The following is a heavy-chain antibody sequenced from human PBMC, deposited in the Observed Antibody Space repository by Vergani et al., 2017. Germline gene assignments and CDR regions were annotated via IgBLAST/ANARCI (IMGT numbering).Heavy chain of an antibody. CDR2: ISNDGSKK. CDR1: GFSFSSHA. D-gene: IGHD3-10*01. V-gene: IGHV3-30*18. CDR3: AKAGSVTSGSLQYNFYMDV. Sequence: QVQLAESGGGRVQPGRSLRLSCAASGFSFSSHAIHWVRQAPGKGLEWVAVISNDGSKKYYADSVKGRFTISRDNSKNTLDLQMNSVRTQDTAVYYCAKAGSVTSGSLQYNFYMDVCGKGTTVTVS. J-gene: IGHJ6*03.